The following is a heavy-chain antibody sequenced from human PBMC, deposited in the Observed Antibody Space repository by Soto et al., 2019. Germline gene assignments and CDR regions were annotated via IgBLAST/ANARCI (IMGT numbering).Heavy chain of an antibody. V-gene: IGHV1-18*01. J-gene: IGHJ4*02. CDR2: ISPHNGNA. CDR3: ARYRSGWYDF. CDR1: GYTFTSNR. D-gene: IGHD6-19*01. Sequence: QVHLVQSGPEVKKTGASVKVSCKTSGYTFTSNRISWVRRAPGQGLEWMGWISPHNGNAKYAQKFQDRVTMTADTAARTVYMELRSLRSDDSAVFYCARYRSGWYDFWGQGTLVTVSA.